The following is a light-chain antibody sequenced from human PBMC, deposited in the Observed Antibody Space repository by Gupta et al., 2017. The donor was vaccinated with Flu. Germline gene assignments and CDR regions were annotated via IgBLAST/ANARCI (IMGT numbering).Light chain of an antibody. CDR2: GAS. CDR1: PSVVSSY. J-gene: IGKJ3*01. V-gene: IGKV3-20*01. CDR3: QQYSISPLT. Sequence: VLTQSPGTLSSSSRERATLSCRATPSVVSSYLAWYQQKPGQAPRLLIYGASSRATGIPDRFSGSGSGTDFTLTISRLEPEDFAVYYCQQYSISPLTFGRGTKVEIK.